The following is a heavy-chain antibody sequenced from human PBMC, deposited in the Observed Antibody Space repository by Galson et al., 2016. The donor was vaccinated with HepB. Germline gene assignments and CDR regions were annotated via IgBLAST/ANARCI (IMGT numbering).Heavy chain of an antibody. CDR3: AKRSIAAAGPHYYYMDV. D-gene: IGHD6-13*01. J-gene: IGHJ6*03. Sequence: KGRFTISRDNSKNTLYLQMNSLRAEDTAVYYCAKRSIAAAGPHYYYMDVWGKGTTVTVS. V-gene: IGHV3-30*02.